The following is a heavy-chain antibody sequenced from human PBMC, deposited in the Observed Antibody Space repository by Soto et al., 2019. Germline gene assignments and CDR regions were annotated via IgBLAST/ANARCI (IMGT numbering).Heavy chain of an antibody. J-gene: IGHJ5*02. CDR1: GFTFSSYG. CDR2: IWYDGSNK. CDR3: ARDGSYSP. D-gene: IGHD1-26*01. Sequence: QVQLVESGGGVVQPGRSLRLSCAASGFTFSSYGMHWVRQAPGKGLEWVAVIWYDGSNKYYADSVKGRFTISRDNSKNTLYMKMNSLRAEDMAVYYCARDGSYSPWGQGTLVTVS. V-gene: IGHV3-33*01.